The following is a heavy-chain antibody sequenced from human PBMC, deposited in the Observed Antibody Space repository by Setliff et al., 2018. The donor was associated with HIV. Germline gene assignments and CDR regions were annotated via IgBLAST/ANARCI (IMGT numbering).Heavy chain of an antibody. J-gene: IGHJ3*02. V-gene: IGHV1-2*02. CDR3: ARDPGYKSTWYGVFDI. D-gene: IGHD6-13*01. CDR1: GYTFSDYY. CDR2: INPNSGGT. Sequence: AASVKVSCKASGYTFSDYYMHWVRRAPGQGLEWMGWINPNSGGTNYAQKFQGRVNMTRDTSISTTYMELSRLRSDDTAVYYCARDPGYKSTWYGVFDIWGQGTMVTVSS.